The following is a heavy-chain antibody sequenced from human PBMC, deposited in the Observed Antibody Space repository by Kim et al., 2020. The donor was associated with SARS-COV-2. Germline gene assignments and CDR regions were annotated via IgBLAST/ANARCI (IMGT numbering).Heavy chain of an antibody. CDR2: IWYDGSNK. CDR1: GFTFSIYG. V-gene: IGHV3-33*01. D-gene: IGHD2-15*01. CDR3: ARDCSGGSCYFDY. Sequence: GGSLRLSCAASGFTFSIYGMHWVRQAPGKGLEWVAVIWYDGSNKYYADSVKGRFTISRDNSKNTLYLQMNSLRAEDTAVYYCARDCSGGSCYFDYWGQGTLVTVSS. J-gene: IGHJ4*02.